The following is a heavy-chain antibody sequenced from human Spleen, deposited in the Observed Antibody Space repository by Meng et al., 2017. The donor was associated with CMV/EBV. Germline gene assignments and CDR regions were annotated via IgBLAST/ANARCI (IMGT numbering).Heavy chain of an antibody. D-gene: IGHD5-18*01. CDR1: GFTFSNYV. J-gene: IGHJ4*02. V-gene: IGHV3-30*04. CDR2: ISYDGSNE. Sequence: GESLKISCAASGFTFSNYVMHWVRQAPGKGLEWVALISYDGSNEHYADSVKGRFTISRDNPKNTLYLQMNSLRADDTAVYYCARNVWGYMYAYKDYWGQGTPLTVSS. CDR3: ARNVWGYMYAYKDY.